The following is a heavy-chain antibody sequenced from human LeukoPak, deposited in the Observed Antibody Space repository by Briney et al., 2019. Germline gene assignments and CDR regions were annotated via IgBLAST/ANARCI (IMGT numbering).Heavy chain of an antibody. CDR2: ISSGGTT. Sequence: GGSLRLSCVGPGFTFSTYAMNWARQAPGKGLEWVSAISSGGTTYYADSVKGRFCISRDNSKNTVYLQMNSLRAEDTAVYYCATRQTTVDYYDCWGQGTLVTVSS. V-gene: IGHV3-23*01. J-gene: IGHJ4*02. D-gene: IGHD4-23*01. CDR3: ATRQTTVDYYDC. CDR1: GFTFSTYA.